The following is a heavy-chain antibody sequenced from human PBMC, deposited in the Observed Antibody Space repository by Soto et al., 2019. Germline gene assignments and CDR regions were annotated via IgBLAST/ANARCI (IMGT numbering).Heavy chain of an antibody. V-gene: IGHV3-11*01. CDR2: ISSSGSTI. CDR3: ARGPYDYVWGSDPPHFDY. D-gene: IGHD3-16*02. J-gene: IGHJ4*02. CDR1: GFTLGGYY. Sequence: GGSLRLSCSASGFTLGGYYMSWIRQAPGKGLEWVSYISSSGSTIYYADSVKGRFTISRDNAKNSLYLQMNSLRAEDTAVYYCARGPYDYVWGSDPPHFDYWGQGTLVTVSS.